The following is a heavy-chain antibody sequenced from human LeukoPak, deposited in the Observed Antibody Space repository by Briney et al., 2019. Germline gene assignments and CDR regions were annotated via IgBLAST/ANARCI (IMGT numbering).Heavy chain of an antibody. Sequence: GGSLRLSCAASGFTFSSYAMSWVRQAPGKGLEWVSSISATGGSTYYADSVKGRSTISRDNSKNTVYLQMNRLRAEDTAVYFCAKDSSSRGWYFEHWGQGTLVTVSS. CDR1: GFTFSSYA. V-gene: IGHV3-23*01. CDR3: AKDSSSRGWYFEH. D-gene: IGHD6-19*01. J-gene: IGHJ4*02. CDR2: ISATGGST.